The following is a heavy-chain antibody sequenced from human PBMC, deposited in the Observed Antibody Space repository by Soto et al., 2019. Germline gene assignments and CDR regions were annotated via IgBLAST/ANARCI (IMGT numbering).Heavy chain of an antibody. CDR1: RFTFSSYA. CDR2: ISGSGGST. Sequence: EVQLLESGGGLVQPGGSLRLSCAASRFTFSSYAMSWVRQAPGKGLEWVSAISGSGGSTYYADSVKGRFTISRDNSKNTLYLQMNSLRAEDTAVYYCAKDRHDFWSGYYPKIYNWFDPWGQGTLVTVSS. V-gene: IGHV3-23*01. J-gene: IGHJ5*02. D-gene: IGHD3-3*01. CDR3: AKDRHDFWSGYYPKIYNWFDP.